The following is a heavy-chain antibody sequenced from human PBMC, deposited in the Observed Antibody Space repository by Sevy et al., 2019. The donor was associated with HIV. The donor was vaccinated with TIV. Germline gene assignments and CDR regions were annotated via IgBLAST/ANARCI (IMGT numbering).Heavy chain of an antibody. Sequence: GSLRLSCAVYGGSFSGYYWNWIRQSPGKGLEWIGEINHSGSTPYNPSLKSRVTISVDTSKNQFSLRLNSVTAADTAVYYCARAPPVVVVPGAPSWFDPWGQGTLVTVSS. V-gene: IGHV4-34*01. CDR1: GGSFSGYY. CDR3: ARAPPVVVVPGAPSWFDP. J-gene: IGHJ5*02. CDR2: INHSGST. D-gene: IGHD2-2*01.